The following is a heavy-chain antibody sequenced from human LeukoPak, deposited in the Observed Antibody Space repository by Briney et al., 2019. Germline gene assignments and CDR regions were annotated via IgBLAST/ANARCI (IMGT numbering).Heavy chain of an antibody. CDR1: GITFTSSS. Sequence: PGGSLRLSCAASGITFTSSSMTWVRQAPGKGLEWVSSISSSSSYIYFADSLKGRFTISRDNAKNSLYLQMNSLRAEDTAVYYCARDPNGAAWYYMDVWGKGTTVTVSS. J-gene: IGHJ6*03. D-gene: IGHD1-26*01. CDR2: ISSSSSYI. V-gene: IGHV3-21*01. CDR3: ARDPNGAAWYYMDV.